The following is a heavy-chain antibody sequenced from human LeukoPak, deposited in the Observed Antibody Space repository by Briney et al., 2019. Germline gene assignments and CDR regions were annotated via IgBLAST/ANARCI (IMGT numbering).Heavy chain of an antibody. J-gene: IGHJ4*02. CDR2: IYSGGST. V-gene: IGHV3-53*01. CDR1: GFTFSSYI. D-gene: IGHD3-3*01. CDR3: ARGIWSGSLIDY. Sequence: GGSLRLSCAASGFTFSSYIMNWVRQAPGKGLEWVSVIYSGGSTYYADSVKGRFTISRDNSKNTLYLQMNSLRAEDTAVYYCARGIWSGSLIDYWGQGTLVTVSS.